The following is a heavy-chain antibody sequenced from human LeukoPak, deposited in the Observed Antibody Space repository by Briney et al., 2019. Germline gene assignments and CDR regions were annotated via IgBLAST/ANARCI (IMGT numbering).Heavy chain of an antibody. CDR3: ARANDYGDPMPRYMDV. J-gene: IGHJ6*03. CDR2: IYHSGST. Sequence: PSETLSLACAVSGGSISSHNWWTWIRQPPGKGLEWIGEIYHSGSTNYNPSLKSRVTISVDKSKNQFSLKLSSVTAADTAVYYCARANDYGDPMPRYMDVWGKGTTVTVSS. D-gene: IGHD4-17*01. CDR1: GGSISSHNW. V-gene: IGHV4-4*02.